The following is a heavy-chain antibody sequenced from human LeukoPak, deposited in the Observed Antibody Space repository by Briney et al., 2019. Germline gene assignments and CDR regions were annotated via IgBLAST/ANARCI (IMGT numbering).Heavy chain of an antibody. J-gene: IGHJ6*03. V-gene: IGHV4-38-2*02. Sequence: PSETLSLTCIVSGYSISSGYYWVWIRQPPGKGLEWIGSIYHSGSTLHNPSLKSRVTISVDTSKNKFSLKLSSVTAADTAMYYCARDQPYMDVWGEGTTVTVSS. CDR3: ARDQPYMDV. CDR1: GYSISSGYY. CDR2: IYHSGST.